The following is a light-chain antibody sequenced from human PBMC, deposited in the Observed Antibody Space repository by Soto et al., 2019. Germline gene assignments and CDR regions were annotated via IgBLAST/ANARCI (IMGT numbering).Light chain of an antibody. V-gene: IGLV1-44*01. CDR2: SDN. CDR1: SSNIGSYT. Sequence: QSVLTQPPSASGTPGQRVTISCSGSSSNIGSYTVNWYRQLPGTAPKLLIYSDNQRPSGVPDRFSGSRSGTSASLAISGLQSEDEADYHCAAWDDSLDGIYVFGTGTKLTVL. J-gene: IGLJ1*01. CDR3: AAWDDSLDGIYV.